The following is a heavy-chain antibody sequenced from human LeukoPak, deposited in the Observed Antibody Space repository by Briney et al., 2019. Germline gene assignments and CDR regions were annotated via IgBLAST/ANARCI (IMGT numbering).Heavy chain of an antibody. Sequence: GGSLRLSCAASGFTFSSYAMSWVRQAPGKGLEWVSAISGSGGRTYYADGVRGRFTISRDNSKNTLYLQMNSLRAEDTAVYYCAKDGTDYGDYGFDYWGQGTLVTVSS. CDR1: GFTFSSYA. J-gene: IGHJ4*02. CDR3: AKDGTDYGDYGFDY. CDR2: ISGSGGRT. D-gene: IGHD4-17*01. V-gene: IGHV3-23*01.